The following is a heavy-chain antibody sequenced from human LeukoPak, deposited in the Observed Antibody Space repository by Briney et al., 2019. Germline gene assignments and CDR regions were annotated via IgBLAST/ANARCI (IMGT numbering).Heavy chain of an antibody. CDR1: GFAVSSNY. V-gene: IGHV3-66*01. CDR2: IYSGPTT. Sequence: GGSLRLSCAASGFAVSSNYMSWVRQAPGKGLEWVSVIYSGPTTYYADSVEGRFTISRDNSKNTLYLQMNSLRAEDTAVYYCARDGNQRSLAYWGQGTLVTVSS. J-gene: IGHJ4*02. CDR3: ARDGNQRSLAY. D-gene: IGHD1-14*01.